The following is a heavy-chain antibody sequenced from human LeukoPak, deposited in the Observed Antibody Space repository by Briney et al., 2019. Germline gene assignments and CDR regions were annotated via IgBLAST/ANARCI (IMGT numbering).Heavy chain of an antibody. D-gene: IGHD3-10*01. CDR1: GGSISTYY. CDR3: ARVANSMIRGITYFDY. V-gene: IGHV4-59*12. CDR2: IYYSGST. Sequence: SETLSLTCSVSGGSISTYYWSWIRQPPGKGLEWIGNIYYSGSTNYNPSLKSRVTLSFDTSRDQFSLEVTPVTAADTAIYYCARVANSMIRGITYFDYWGQGALVTVSS. J-gene: IGHJ4*02.